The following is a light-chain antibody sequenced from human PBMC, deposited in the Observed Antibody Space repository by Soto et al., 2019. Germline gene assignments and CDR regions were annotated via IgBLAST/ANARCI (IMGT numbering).Light chain of an antibody. V-gene: IGKV1-13*02. J-gene: IGKJ2*01. CDR3: QQFNSYPHT. CDR2: DAS. CDR1: QDIGTA. Sequence: AIPLTQAPSSLSASVGDRVTFTCRAGQDIGTALAWYQQKSGTAPNLLIYDASNLESGVPSRFSGSGSGTHFTLTISSLQPEDLGTYYCQQFNSYPHTFGQGTKLEI.